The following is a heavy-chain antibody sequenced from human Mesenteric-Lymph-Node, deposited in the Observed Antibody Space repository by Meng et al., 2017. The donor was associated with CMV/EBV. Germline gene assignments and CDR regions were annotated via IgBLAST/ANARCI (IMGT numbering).Heavy chain of an antibody. CDR2: INPNSGGT. D-gene: IGHD6-13*01. CDR3: ARGEAAPGDY. CDR1: GYTFTGYY. Sequence: ASVKVSCKASGYTFTGYYMHWVRQAPGQGLEWMGWINPNSGGTNYAQKFQGRVTLTRDTSISTVYMELSSLRSDDSAVYYCARGEAAPGDYWGQGTRVTVSS. V-gene: IGHV1-2*02. J-gene: IGHJ4*02.